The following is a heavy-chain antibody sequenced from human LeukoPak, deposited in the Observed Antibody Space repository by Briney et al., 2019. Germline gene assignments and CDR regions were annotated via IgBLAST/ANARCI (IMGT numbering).Heavy chain of an antibody. CDR1: GFTLSSYW. J-gene: IGHJ4*02. Sequence: GGSLRLSCAASGFTLSSYWMSWVRQAPGKGLEWVANIKQDGSEKYYVDSVKGRFTISRHNAKHSLYLQMNSLRAEDTAVYYCARVYFGVVRGPFDYWGQGTLVTVSS. D-gene: IGHD3-3*01. CDR2: IKQDGSEK. CDR3: ARVYFGVVRGPFDY. V-gene: IGHV3-7*01.